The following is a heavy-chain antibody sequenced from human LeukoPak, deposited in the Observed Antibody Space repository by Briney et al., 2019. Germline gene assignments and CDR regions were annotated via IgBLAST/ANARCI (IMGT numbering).Heavy chain of an antibody. Sequence: SETLPLTCTVSGGSISSYYWSWIRQPPGKGLEWIGYIYYSGSTNYNPSLKSRVTISVDTSKYQFSLKLSSVTAADTAVYYCARIEDYGGNSVNYWGQGTLVTVSS. J-gene: IGHJ4*02. D-gene: IGHD4-23*01. CDR1: GGSISSYY. CDR3: ARIEDYGGNSVNY. CDR2: IYYSGST. V-gene: IGHV4-59*01.